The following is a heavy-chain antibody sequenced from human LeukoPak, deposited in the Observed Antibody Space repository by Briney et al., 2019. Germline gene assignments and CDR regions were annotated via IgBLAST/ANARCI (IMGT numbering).Heavy chain of an antibody. V-gene: IGHV4-61*02. CDR1: GGSISSGSYY. D-gene: IGHD6-13*01. Sequence: PSETLSLTCTVSGGSISSGSYYWSWIRQPAGKGLEWIGRIYTSGSTNYNPSLKSRVTISVDTSKNQFSLKLSSVTAADTAVYYCARGGIAAAGPAFADWGRGTLVTVSS. CDR3: ARGGIAAAGPAFAD. CDR2: IYTSGST. J-gene: IGHJ4*02.